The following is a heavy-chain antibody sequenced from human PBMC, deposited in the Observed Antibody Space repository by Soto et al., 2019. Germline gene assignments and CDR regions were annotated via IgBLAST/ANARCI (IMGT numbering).Heavy chain of an antibody. D-gene: IGHD6-19*01. CDR1: GYTFTGYY. Sequence: ASVKVSCKASGYTFTGYYMHWVRRAPGQGFEWMGRISPKSGGTNYAQKFQGRVTMTWDTSLNTAYMELSSLISEDTAVYYCARPPGYISDWYYFDLWGQGTLVTVSS. CDR3: ARPPGYISDWYYFDL. CDR2: ISPKSGGT. V-gene: IGHV1-2*02. J-gene: IGHJ4*02.